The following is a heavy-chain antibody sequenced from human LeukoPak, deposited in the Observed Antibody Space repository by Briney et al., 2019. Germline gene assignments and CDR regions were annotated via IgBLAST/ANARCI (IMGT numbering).Heavy chain of an antibody. CDR2: IWYDGSNK. D-gene: IGHD3-22*01. V-gene: IGHV3-33*06. J-gene: IGHJ4*02. Sequence: GRSLRLSCAASGFTSSSYGMQWVRQAPGKGVEWVAVIWYDGSNKYYADSVKGRFTIYRDNSKKTLYLQMKRLRAEDTAVYYCAKLKYYYDSSGYYYGDRDYYFDYWGQGTLVTVSS. CDR3: AKLKYYYDSSGYYYGDRDYYFDY. CDR1: GFTSSSYG.